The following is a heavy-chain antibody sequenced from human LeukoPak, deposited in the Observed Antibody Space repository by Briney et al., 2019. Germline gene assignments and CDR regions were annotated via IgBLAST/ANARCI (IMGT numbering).Heavy chain of an antibody. CDR2: IYYSGST. CDR3: ARGLYYYGSGSPRYYFDY. D-gene: IGHD3-10*01. Sequence: SETLSLTCTVSGGSISTSSFYWGWIRQPPGKGLEWIGTIYYSGSTYYNPSLKSQVTISVDTSKNQFSLKLSSVTAADTAVYYCARGLYYYGSGSPRYYFDYWGQGTLVTVSS. V-gene: IGHV4-39*01. J-gene: IGHJ4*02. CDR1: GGSISTSSFY.